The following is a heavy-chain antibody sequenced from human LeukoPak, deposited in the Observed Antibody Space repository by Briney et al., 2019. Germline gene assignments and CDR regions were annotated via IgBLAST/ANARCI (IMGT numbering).Heavy chain of an antibody. D-gene: IGHD3-10*01. CDR3: AKDLSYGSLWFDS. Sequence: PGGSLRLSCAASGFTFSSHGMQWVRQAPGKGLEWVALIWYDGSRTNYVDSVMGRFSISRDSSKNTLYLQMDNLRVEDTAVYFCAKDLSYGSLWFDSWGQGTLVTVFS. CDR2: IWYDGSRT. J-gene: IGHJ5*01. CDR1: GFTFSSHG. V-gene: IGHV3-33*06.